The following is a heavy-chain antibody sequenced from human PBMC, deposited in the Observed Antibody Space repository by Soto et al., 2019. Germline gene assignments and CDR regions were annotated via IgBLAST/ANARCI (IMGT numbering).Heavy chain of an antibody. J-gene: IGHJ4*02. CDR1: GGSISSYY. CDR2: IYTSGST. CDR3: ARTPRNTDGWYDY. V-gene: IGHV4-4*07. Sequence: QVQLQESGPGLEKPSETLSLTCTVSGGSISSYYWSWIRQPAGKGLEWIGRIYTSGSTNYNPSLKSRVTMSVDTAKNLLSQKLSSVTAADTAVYYCARTPRNTDGWYDYWGQGTLVTVSS. D-gene: IGHD6-19*01.